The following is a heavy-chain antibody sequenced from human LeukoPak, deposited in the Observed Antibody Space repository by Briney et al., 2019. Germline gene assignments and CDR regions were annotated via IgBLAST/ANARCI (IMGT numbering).Heavy chain of an antibody. Sequence: GGSLRLSCGASGFVFDNHDMHWARQAPGKGLEWVAFIRSDGYHTYYADSVKGRFTITRDNFKNTVYLQMNSLRLEDMAVYYCAKPSGSGVDYWGRGTRVTVSS. V-gene: IGHV3-30*02. CDR2: IRSDGYHT. J-gene: IGHJ4*02. CDR1: GFVFDNHD. D-gene: IGHD1-26*01. CDR3: AKPSGSGVDY.